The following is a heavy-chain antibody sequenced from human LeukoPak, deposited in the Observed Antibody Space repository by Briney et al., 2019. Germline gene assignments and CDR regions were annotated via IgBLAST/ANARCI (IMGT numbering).Heavy chain of an antibody. Sequence: GGSLRLSCAASGFTFSSYAMHWVRQAPGKGLEWVAVISYDGSNKYYADSVKGRFTISRDNSKNTLYLQMNSLRAEDTAVHYCARAYRYCSSTSCYYLDYWGQGTLVTVSS. CDR2: ISYDGSNK. CDR1: GFTFSSYA. V-gene: IGHV3-30-3*01. CDR3: ARAYRYCSSTSCYYLDY. J-gene: IGHJ4*02. D-gene: IGHD2-2*01.